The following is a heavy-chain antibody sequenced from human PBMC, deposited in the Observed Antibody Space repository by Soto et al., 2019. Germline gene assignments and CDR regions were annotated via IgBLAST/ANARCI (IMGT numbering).Heavy chain of an antibody. CDR2: ISWDGGST. J-gene: IGHJ6*02. D-gene: IGHD6-13*01. V-gene: IGHV3-43*01. CDR1: GFTFDDYT. Sequence: DVQLVESGGVVVQPGGSLRLSCAASGFTFDDYTMHWVRQAPGKGLEWVSLISWDGGSTYYADSVKGRFTISRDNSKNSLYLQMNSLRTEDTALYYCTKGIAAAGMGDSYYGMDVWGQGTTVTVSS. CDR3: TKGIAAAGMGDSYYGMDV.